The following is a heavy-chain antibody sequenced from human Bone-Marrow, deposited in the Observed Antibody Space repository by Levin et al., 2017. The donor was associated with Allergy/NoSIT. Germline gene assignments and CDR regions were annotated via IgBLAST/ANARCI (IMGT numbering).Heavy chain of an antibody. V-gene: IGHV3-23*01. CDR1: GFTFSRFA. CDR2: ITASGYNT. Sequence: GGSLRLSCAASGFTFSRFAMSWVRQAPGKGLERVSAITASGYNTYYTDSVKGRFTISRDNSKNTLYLQMNSLRADDTAVYYCAKGVLFYYYYSMDVCGRGTTVTVSS. J-gene: IGHJ6*02. CDR3: AKGVLFYYYYSMDV. D-gene: IGHD3-10*01.